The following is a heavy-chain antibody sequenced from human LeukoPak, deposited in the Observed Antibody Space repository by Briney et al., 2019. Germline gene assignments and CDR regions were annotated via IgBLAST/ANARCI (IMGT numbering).Heavy chain of an antibody. CDR2: INQDGSKK. V-gene: IGHV3-7*04. CDR3: ARDPDDYPGVAFDI. CDR1: GFTFSSYS. J-gene: IGHJ3*02. D-gene: IGHD4-11*01. Sequence: PGGSLRLSCAVSGFTFSSYSMNWVRQAPGKGLEWVANINQDGSKKFYVDSVKGRFTISRDNAKNSLYLQMNSLRAEDTAVYYCARDPDDYPGVAFDIWGQGTMVTVSS.